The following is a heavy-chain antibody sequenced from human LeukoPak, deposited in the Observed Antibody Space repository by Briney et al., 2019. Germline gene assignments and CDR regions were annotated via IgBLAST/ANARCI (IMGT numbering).Heavy chain of an antibody. CDR1: GYTFSSYG. CDR3: AKELVPLVVPAAREYYFDY. Sequence: GGSLRLSCAASGYTFSSYGMHWVRQAPGKGLEWVAFIRYDGSNKYYADSVKGRFTISRDNTKNTLYLQMNSLRAEDTAVYYCAKELVPLVVPAAREYYFDYWGQGTLVTVSS. J-gene: IGHJ4*02. CDR2: IRYDGSNK. V-gene: IGHV3-30*02. D-gene: IGHD2-2*01.